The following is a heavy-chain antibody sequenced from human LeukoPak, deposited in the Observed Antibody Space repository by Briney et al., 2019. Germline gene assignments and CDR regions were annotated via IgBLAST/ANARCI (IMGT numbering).Heavy chain of an antibody. Sequence: SETLSLTCAVYGGSFSGYYWSWIRQSPGKGLEWIGDVNHSGSTKYNLSLKSRLTISVDTSKKQFSLNLSSVTAADTAVFFCARHAAYDIVTGYGKDAFDIWGQGTMVIVSS. CDR2: VNHSGST. CDR1: GGSFSGYY. CDR3: ARHAAYDIVTGYGKDAFDI. J-gene: IGHJ3*02. V-gene: IGHV4-34*01. D-gene: IGHD3-9*01.